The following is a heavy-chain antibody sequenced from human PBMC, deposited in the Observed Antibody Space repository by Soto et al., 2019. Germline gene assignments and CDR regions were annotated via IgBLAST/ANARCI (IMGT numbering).Heavy chain of an antibody. D-gene: IGHD2-2*01. J-gene: IGHJ5*02. CDR3: ARAHYCSSTSCYEVHGWFDP. Sequence: SETLSLTCTVSGGSISSGDYYWSWIRQPPGKGLEWIGYIYYSGSTYYNPSLKSRVTISVDTSKNQFSLKLSSVTAADTAVYYCARAHYCSSTSCYEVHGWFDPWGQGALVTVSS. V-gene: IGHV4-30-4*01. CDR2: IYYSGST. CDR1: GGSISSGDYY.